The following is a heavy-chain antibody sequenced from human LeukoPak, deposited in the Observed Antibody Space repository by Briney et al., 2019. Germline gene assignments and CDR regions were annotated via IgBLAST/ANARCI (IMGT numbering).Heavy chain of an antibody. Sequence: PGGSLRLSCAASGFTFSSYAMSWVRQAPGKGLEWVSAISGSGGSTYYADSVKGRFTISRDNSKNTLYLQMNSLRAEDTAVYYCAARLLEWSNFDYWDQGTLVTVSS. D-gene: IGHD3-3*01. CDR2: ISGSGGST. V-gene: IGHV3-23*01. CDR3: AARLLEWSNFDY. CDR1: GFTFSSYA. J-gene: IGHJ4*02.